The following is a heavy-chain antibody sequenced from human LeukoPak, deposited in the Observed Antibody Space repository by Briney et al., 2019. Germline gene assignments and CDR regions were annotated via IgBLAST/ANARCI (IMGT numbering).Heavy chain of an antibody. Sequence: GASVKVSCKASGYTFTGYYMHWVRQAPGQGLEWMGWINPNSGGTNYAQKFQGRVTMTRDTSISTAYMELSRLGSDDTAVYYCARDRKDCSSTSCYFRVSDWFDPWGQGTLVTVSS. D-gene: IGHD2-2*01. V-gene: IGHV1-2*02. CDR1: GYTFTGYY. CDR2: INPNSGGT. J-gene: IGHJ5*02. CDR3: ARDRKDCSSTSCYFRVSDWFDP.